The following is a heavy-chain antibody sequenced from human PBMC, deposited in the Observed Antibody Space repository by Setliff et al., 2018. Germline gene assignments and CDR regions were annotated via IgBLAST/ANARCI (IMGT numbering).Heavy chain of an antibody. V-gene: IGHV4-59*08. Sequence: SETLSLTCAVSGGSISSYYWSWIRQPPGKGLEWIGSMYHSGSTYYSPSLESRVTISVDMSKNHLSLKLSSVTAADTAVYYCARHIWGAKMQLPHDVFDIWGQGTMVTVSS. CDR2: MYHSGST. CDR1: GGSISSYY. J-gene: IGHJ3*02. D-gene: IGHD2-2*01. CDR3: ARHIWGAKMQLPHDVFDI.